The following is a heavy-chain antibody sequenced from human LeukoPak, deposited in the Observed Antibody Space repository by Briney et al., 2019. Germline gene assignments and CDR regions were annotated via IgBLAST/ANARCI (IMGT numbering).Heavy chain of an antibody. J-gene: IGHJ3*02. CDR3: ARVFWEKDGFIGAFDI. V-gene: IGHV3-66*01. D-gene: IGHD3-3*01. Sequence: PGGSLRLSCAASGFTVGGNYMSWVRQAPGEGLGWVSIIYSGDSTYYADSVKGRFTTSRDNSKNTLYLQMNSLKAEDTAVYYCARVFWEKDGFIGAFDIWGQGTMVTVSS. CDR1: GFTVGGNY. CDR2: IYSGDST.